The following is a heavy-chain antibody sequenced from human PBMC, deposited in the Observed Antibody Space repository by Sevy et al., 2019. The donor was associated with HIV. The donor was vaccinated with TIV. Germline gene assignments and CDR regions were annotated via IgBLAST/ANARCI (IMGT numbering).Heavy chain of an antibody. J-gene: IGHJ4*02. CDR3: ARSGVVELWLMDFDY. CDR1: GGSISSYY. CDR2: IYTSGST. Sequence: SETLSLTRTVSGGSISSYYWSWIRQPAGKGLEWIGRIYTSGSTNYNPSLKSRVTMSVDTSKNQFSLKLSSVAAADTAVYYCARSGVVELWLMDFDYWGQGTLVTVSS. V-gene: IGHV4-4*07. D-gene: IGHD5-18*01.